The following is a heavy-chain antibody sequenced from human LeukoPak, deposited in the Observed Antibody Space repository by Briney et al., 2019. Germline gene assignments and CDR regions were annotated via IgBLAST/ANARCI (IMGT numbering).Heavy chain of an antibody. Sequence: GSLRLSCAASGFTLDNYNFNWVRQAPGKGLEWVASIRSYSSYIHYADSVKGRFTISRDDAKKSLYLQIDSLRAEDTAIYYCAGDRGIWGLDYWGQGTLVTVSS. CDR3: AGDRGIWGLDY. V-gene: IGHV3-21*04. CDR2: IRSYSSYI. D-gene: IGHD2-8*02. J-gene: IGHJ4*02. CDR1: GFTLDNYN.